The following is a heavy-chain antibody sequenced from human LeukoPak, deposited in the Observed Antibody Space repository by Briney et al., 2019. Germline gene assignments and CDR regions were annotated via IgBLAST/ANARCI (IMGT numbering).Heavy chain of an antibody. Sequence: GGSLRLSCAASGFTFSSYTMSWVRQAPGKGLEWVSGISTSGGSTSYADSVKGRFTISRDNPRNTLYMQMNSLRAEDTALYYCAIMHPYYDGSGYWVQWGQGTLVTVSS. CDR1: GFTFSSYT. J-gene: IGHJ4*02. CDR2: ISTSGGST. D-gene: IGHD3-22*01. V-gene: IGHV3-23*01. CDR3: AIMHPYYDGSGYWVQ.